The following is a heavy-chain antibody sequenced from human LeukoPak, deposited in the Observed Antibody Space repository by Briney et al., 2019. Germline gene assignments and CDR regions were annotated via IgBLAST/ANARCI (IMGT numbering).Heavy chain of an antibody. J-gene: IGHJ4*02. CDR2: MSYSGRT. CDR3: ARGNSGYDRRLDY. CDR1: GGSISISNYY. D-gene: IGHD5-12*01. Sequence: SETLSLTCTVSGGSISISNYYWGWIRQPPGKGLEWIGSMSYSGRTYYNPSLKSRVTMSVDTSKNQFSLKLSSVTAADTAVYYCARGNSGYDRRLDYWGQGTLVTVSS. V-gene: IGHV4-39*07.